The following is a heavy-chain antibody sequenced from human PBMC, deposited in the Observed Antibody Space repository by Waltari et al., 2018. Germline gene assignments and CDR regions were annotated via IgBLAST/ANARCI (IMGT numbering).Heavy chain of an antibody. J-gene: IGHJ3*02. D-gene: IGHD3-10*01. CDR2: MKPNSDST. CDR1: GYTFTSYD. Sequence: QLQLVQSGAEVKKPGASVKVSCKASGYTFTSYDMNWVRQDTGQGLEWMGWMKPNSDSTGYAQKFQGRVTMTRDTSISTAYMELSSLTSEDTAVYYCAMGNGAVIKDSFDTWGQGTMVTVSS. V-gene: IGHV1-8*01. CDR3: AMGNGAVIKDSFDT.